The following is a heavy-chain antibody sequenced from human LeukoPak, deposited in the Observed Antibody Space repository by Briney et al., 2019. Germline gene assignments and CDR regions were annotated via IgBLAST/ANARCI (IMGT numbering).Heavy chain of an antibody. D-gene: IGHD5-12*01. Sequence: GASVKVSCKAFGYTFTGYYMHWVRQAPGQGLEWMGRINPNSGGTNYAQKFQGRVTMTRDTSISTAYMELSRLRSDDTAVYYCASSMVATCGGDYWGQGTLVTVSS. CDR1: GYTFTGYY. CDR2: INPNSGGT. CDR3: ASSMVATCGGDY. V-gene: IGHV1-2*06. J-gene: IGHJ4*02.